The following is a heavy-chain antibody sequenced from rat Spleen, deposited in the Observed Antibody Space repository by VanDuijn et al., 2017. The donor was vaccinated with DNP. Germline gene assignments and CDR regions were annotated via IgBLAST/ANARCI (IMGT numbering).Heavy chain of an antibody. CDR1: GFTFSDYN. J-gene: IGHJ2*01. CDR3: ARYSFRRVWDY. D-gene: IGHD1-11*01. V-gene: IGHV5-22*01. CDR2: ISPSGGST. Sequence: EVQLVESGGGLVQPGRSMKLSCAASGFTFSDYNMAWVRQAPKKGLEWVAAISPSGGSTYYRDSVKGRFTVSRDNTKSSLYLQMSSLRSEDMATYYCARYSFRRVWDYWGQGVSVTVSS.